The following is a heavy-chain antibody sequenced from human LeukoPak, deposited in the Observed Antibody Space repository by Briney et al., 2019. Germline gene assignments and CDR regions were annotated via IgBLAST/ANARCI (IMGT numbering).Heavy chain of an antibody. CDR1: GYSFTSYW. CDR2: IYPGDSDT. Sequence: KPGGSLRLSCEGSGYSFTSYWIGWVRQMPGKGLEWMGIIYPGDSDTRYSPSFQGQVTISADKSISTAYLQWSSLKASDTAMYYCATDLYGDSFDYWGQGTLVTASS. V-gene: IGHV5-51*01. CDR3: ATDLYGDSFDY. D-gene: IGHD4-17*01. J-gene: IGHJ4*02.